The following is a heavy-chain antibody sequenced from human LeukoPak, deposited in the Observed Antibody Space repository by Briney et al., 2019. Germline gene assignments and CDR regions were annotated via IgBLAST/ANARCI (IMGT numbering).Heavy chain of an antibody. Sequence: PGGSLRLSCAASGFTFGSYAMNWVRQAPGKGLEWVSVISGGGGVTYYADSVKGRFTISRDHSKNTLYLQMNSLRAEDTAVYYCARDLPYSSSWYDWGQGTLVTVSS. CDR2: ISGGGGVT. D-gene: IGHD6-13*01. CDR1: GFTFGSYA. J-gene: IGHJ4*02. V-gene: IGHV3-23*01. CDR3: ARDLPYSSSWYD.